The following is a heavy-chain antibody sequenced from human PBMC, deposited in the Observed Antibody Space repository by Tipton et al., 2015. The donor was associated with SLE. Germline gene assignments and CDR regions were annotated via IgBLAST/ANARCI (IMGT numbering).Heavy chain of an antibody. V-gene: IGHV4-59*01. J-gene: IGHJ1*01. CDR1: GSSIGSYY. Sequence: TLSLTCSVSGSSIGSYYWSWIRQPPGKGLEWIGYHYDSGSTNYNPSLKTRVTISVDTSKNQVSLRLSSVTAADTAVYFCASLYFWGGYWGFQYWGPGTLVTVSS. D-gene: IGHD3-3*01. CDR2: HYDSGST. CDR3: ASLYFWGGYWGFQY.